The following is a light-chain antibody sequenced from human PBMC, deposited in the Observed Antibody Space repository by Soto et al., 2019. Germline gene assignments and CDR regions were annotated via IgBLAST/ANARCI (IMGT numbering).Light chain of an antibody. CDR1: QSLLYSSNNKTY. CDR3: QQYYSDFFT. Sequence: DIVMTQSPDSLAMSLGERATINCKSSQSLLYSSNNKTYLAWYQHKPGQSPKMLIFWASARESGVPDRFSGSGSETDCTLTISRLQAEDAEVYYCQQYYSDFFTFGPGTRLEIK. J-gene: IGKJ2*01. V-gene: IGKV4-1*01. CDR2: WAS.